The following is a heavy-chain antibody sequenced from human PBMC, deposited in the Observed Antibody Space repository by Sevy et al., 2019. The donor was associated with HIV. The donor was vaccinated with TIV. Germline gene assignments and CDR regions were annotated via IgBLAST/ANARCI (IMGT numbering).Heavy chain of an antibody. Sequence: ASVKVSCRTSGYTFTTQVINWVRQAPGQGLEWMGWINTKTGNPTYAQGFTGRIVFSMDTSVNTAYLQINNLKTADTAVYYCARLAYAGSRENVRGFAHWGQGTLVTVSS. CDR1: GYTFTTQV. J-gene: IGHJ4*02. CDR2: INTKTGNP. CDR3: ARLAYAGSRENVRGFAH. V-gene: IGHV7-4-1*02. D-gene: IGHD3-16*01.